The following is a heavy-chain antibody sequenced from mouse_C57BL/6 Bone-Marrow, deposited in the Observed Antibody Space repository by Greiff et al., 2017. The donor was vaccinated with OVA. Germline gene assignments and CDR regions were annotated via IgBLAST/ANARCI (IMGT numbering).Heavy chain of an antibody. CDR3: VRAPWFAY. J-gene: IGHJ3*01. V-gene: IGHV1-64*01. Sequence: VQLQQPGAELVKPGASVKLSCKASGYTFTSYWMHWVKQRHGQGLEWIGMIHPNSGSTNYNEKFKSKATLTVDKSSSTASIQPSSLTSEDSAVYYCVRAPWFAYWGQGTLVTVSA. CDR2: IHPNSGST. CDR1: GYTFTSYW.